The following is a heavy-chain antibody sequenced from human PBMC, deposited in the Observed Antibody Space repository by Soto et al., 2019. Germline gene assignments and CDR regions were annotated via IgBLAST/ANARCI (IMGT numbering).Heavy chain of an antibody. V-gene: IGHV4-38-2*02. J-gene: IGHJ3*02. CDR3: AIDSPGGSYGVDGACDI. D-gene: IGHD1-26*01. CDR1: GYTISSGYY. CDR2: IYHSGST. Sequence: SETLPLTCAGSGYTISSGYYWGWIRQPPGKGLEWIGSIYHSGSTYYNPSLKSRVTISVDTSKNQFSLKLSSVTAADTAVYYCAIDSPGGSYGVDGACDIWGQGTKVT.